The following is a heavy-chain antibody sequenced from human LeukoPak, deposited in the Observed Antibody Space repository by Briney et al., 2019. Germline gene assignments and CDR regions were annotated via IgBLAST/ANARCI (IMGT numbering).Heavy chain of an antibody. J-gene: IGHJ4*02. Sequence: PSETLSLTCAVYGGSFSGYYWSWIRQPPGKGLEWIGEINHSGSTNYNPSLKSRVTISVDTSKNQFSLKLSSVTAADTAVYYCARGRRITMIVVVNRAFDYWGQGTLVTVSS. V-gene: IGHV4-34*01. CDR1: GGSFSGYY. CDR3: ARGRRITMIVVVNRAFDY. CDR2: INHSGST. D-gene: IGHD3-22*01.